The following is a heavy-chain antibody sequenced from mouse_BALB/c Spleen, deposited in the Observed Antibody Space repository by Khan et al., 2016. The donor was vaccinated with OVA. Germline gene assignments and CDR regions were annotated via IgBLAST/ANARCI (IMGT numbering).Heavy chain of an antibody. D-gene: IGHD1-1*01. Sequence: EVELVESGGGLVKPGGPLKLSCAASGFTFSSFAMSWVRQTPEKRLEWVATISSAGDYTYYPDSVKGRFPISRDNAKNTRYLQMSSLRSEDTARYYCARHNYGPFAYWGQGTLVTVSA. CDR1: GFTFSSFA. CDR3: ARHNYGPFAY. J-gene: IGHJ3*01. V-gene: IGHV5-9-3*01. CDR2: ISSAGDYT.